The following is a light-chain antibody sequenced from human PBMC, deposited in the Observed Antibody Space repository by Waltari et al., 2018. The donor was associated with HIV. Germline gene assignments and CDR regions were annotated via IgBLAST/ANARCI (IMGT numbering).Light chain of an antibody. Sequence: QSALTQPASVSGFPGQSTTISCTGSSSDVGSSNYVPWYQQHPGKAPKLLIYDVSKRPSGVSNRFSGSKSGNTASLTISGLQAEDEADYYCCSYAGSNTYLFGTGTEVTVL. CDR2: DVS. V-gene: IGLV2-23*02. J-gene: IGLJ1*01. CDR3: CSYAGSNTYL. CDR1: SSDVGSSNY.